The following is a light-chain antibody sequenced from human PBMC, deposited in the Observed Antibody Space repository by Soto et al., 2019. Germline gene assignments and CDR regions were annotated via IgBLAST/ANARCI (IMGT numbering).Light chain of an antibody. V-gene: IGKV1-33*01. CDR2: DAS. J-gene: IGKJ5*01. CDR1: QDISNY. Sequence: DIQMTQSPSSLSASVGDRVTITCQASQDISNYLNWYQQKPGKAPKLLIYDASNLETGVPSRFSGSGSGTDFTFTISSLQPEDFATYYCQHADSFPLITFGQGTRLEIK. CDR3: QHADSFPLIT.